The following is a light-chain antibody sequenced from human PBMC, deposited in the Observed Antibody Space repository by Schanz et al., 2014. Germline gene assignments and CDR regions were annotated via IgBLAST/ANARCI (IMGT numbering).Light chain of an antibody. CDR3: HHYSMSPL. V-gene: IGKV3-20*01. J-gene: IGKJ1*01. Sequence: EIVLTQSPGTLSLSPGERATLSCRASQSVSSSYLAWYKQKPGQAPRLLIYGASSRVTGNPDRFSGSGFGTDFSLTITRLEPEDFAVYYCHHYSMSPLFGQGTKVEIK. CDR2: GAS. CDR1: QSVSSSY.